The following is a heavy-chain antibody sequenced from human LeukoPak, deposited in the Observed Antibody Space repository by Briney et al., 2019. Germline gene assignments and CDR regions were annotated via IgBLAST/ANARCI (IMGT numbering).Heavy chain of an antibody. J-gene: IGHJ5*02. D-gene: IGHD3-16*01. CDR1: GFTFSSYW. Sequence: GGSLRLSCAASGFTFSSYWMHWIRQLPGKGLVWVSRINTDGSSTSYADSVKGQFTISRDNAKDTLYLQMNSLRAEDTAVYYCARDRPGGFDPWGQGTLVTVSS. CDR2: INTDGSST. V-gene: IGHV3-74*01. CDR3: ARDRPGGFDP.